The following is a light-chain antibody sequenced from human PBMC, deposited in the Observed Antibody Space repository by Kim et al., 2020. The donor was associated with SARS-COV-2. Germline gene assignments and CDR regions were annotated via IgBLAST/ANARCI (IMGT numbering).Light chain of an antibody. Sequence: QSVLTQPPSVSAAPGQRVTISCSGSSSNIGKSAVNWYQQLTGEAPKLLIYYDDLLPSGVSGRFSGSKSGTSASLAISGLQSEDEAEYYCAAWDDSLNVWVFGGGTKVTVL. CDR2: YDD. CDR1: SSNIGKSA. CDR3: AAWDDSLNVWV. J-gene: IGLJ3*02. V-gene: IGLV1-36*01.